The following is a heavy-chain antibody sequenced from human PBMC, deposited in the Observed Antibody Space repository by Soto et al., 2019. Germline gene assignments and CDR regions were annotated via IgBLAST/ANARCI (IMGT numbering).Heavy chain of an antibody. V-gene: IGHV1-8*01. J-gene: IGHJ6*02. CDR3: ARGRYFDWLLAHYYYGMDV. D-gene: IGHD3-9*01. CDR1: GYTFTSYD. CDR2: MNPNSGNT. Sequence: ASVKVSCKASGYTFTSYDINWVRQATGQGLEWMGWMNPNSGNTGYAQKFQGRVTMTRNTSISTAYMELSSLRSEDTAVYYCARGRYFDWLLAHYYYGMDVWGQGTTVTVSS.